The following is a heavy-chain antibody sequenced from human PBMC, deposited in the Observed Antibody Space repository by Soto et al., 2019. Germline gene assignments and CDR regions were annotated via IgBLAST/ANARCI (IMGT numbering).Heavy chain of an antibody. CDR1: GYTFANYG. J-gene: IGHJ6*04. V-gene: IGHV1-18*01. CDR3: ARGEGITILGVVREYYYYLMDV. D-gene: IGHD3-3*01. CDR2: ISAYNGDT. Sequence: AASVKVSCKASGYTFANYGITWVRQAPGQGLEWMGWISAYNGDTHYTQRLQGRVTMTTDTSTSTAYMELRGLRSEDTAVYYCARGEGITILGVVREYYYYLMDVWGKGTTVTVSS.